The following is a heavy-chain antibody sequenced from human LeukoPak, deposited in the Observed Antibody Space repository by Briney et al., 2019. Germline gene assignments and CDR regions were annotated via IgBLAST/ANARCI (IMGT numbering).Heavy chain of an antibody. V-gene: IGHV4-59*08. CDR3: ARHDLDIAAYNY. CDR1: GGSISSYY. CDR2: IYYSGST. D-gene: IGHD6-13*01. Sequence: PSETLSLTCTVSGGSISSYYWSWIRQPPGKGLEWIGYIYYSGSTNYNPSLKSRVTISVDTSKNQFSLKLSSVTAADTAVCYCARHDLDIAAYNYWGQGTLVTVSS. J-gene: IGHJ4*02.